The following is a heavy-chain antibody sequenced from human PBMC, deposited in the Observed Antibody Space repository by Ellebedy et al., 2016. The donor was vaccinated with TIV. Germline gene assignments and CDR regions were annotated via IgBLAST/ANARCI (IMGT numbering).Heavy chain of an antibody. Sequence: GESLKISXAASGFTFSSYNMNWMRQAPGKGLEWLSYITSSSTKIHYADSVKGRFTISRDNAKNSLYLQMNSLRAEDTAVYYCSRADYGDYDNYWGQGTLVTVSS. CDR2: ITSSSTKI. CDR3: SRADYGDYDNY. J-gene: IGHJ4*02. CDR1: GFTFSSYN. V-gene: IGHV3-48*04. D-gene: IGHD4-17*01.